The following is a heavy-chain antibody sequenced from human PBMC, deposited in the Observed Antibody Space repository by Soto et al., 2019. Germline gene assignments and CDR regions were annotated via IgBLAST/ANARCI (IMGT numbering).Heavy chain of an antibody. D-gene: IGHD4-17*01. Sequence: PGVSLRLSCVASGFTFKAYSMNWVRQAPGKGLVWVSYISSSSSTIYYTDSVKGRFTISRDNAKNSLYLQMNSLRDEDTAVYYCAREAVTTVTTRSFDYWGQGTLVTLSS. V-gene: IGHV3-48*02. CDR3: AREAVTTVTTRSFDY. CDR1: GFTFKAYS. CDR2: ISSSSSTI. J-gene: IGHJ4*02.